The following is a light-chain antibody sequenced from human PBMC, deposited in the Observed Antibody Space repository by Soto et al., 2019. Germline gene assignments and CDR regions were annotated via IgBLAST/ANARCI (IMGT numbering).Light chain of an antibody. Sequence: SYELNQPLSVSVALGQTATITCGGNNIGNKNVHWYQQKPGQAPVLVIYRDYNRPSGIPERFFGSNSGNTATLTISRAQAGDEADFYCQVWDYSTVLFGGGTKVTVL. CDR1: NIGNKN. V-gene: IGLV3-9*01. CDR3: QVWDYSTVL. J-gene: IGLJ2*01. CDR2: RDY.